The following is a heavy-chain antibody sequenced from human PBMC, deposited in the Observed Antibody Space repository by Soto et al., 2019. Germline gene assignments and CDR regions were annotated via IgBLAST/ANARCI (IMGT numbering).Heavy chain of an antibody. Sequence: QVHLQESGPGLVKPSETLSLTCTVSGGSISSSDYYWGWVRQPPGKGLEWIGSISFGVTTYYNPSLKSRLTLSIDTSTNQFSLQLSSVTAADTAVYYCATSSVSRLLNHWYFDLWGRGTLVTVSS. CDR2: ISFGVTT. CDR1: GGSISSSDYY. D-gene: IGHD6-6*01. CDR3: ATSSVSRLLNHWYFDL. V-gene: IGHV4-39*01. J-gene: IGHJ2*01.